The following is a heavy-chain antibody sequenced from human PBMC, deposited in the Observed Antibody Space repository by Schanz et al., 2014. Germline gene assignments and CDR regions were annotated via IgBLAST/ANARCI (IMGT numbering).Heavy chain of an antibody. CDR2: MNPNSGTT. CDR1: GYTLTNFD. CDR3: XXKGMPPIWSGYPYFFDF. D-gene: IGHD3-3*01. V-gene: IGHV1-8*01. Sequence: QVQLVQSGAEVKKPGASVKVSCKASGYTLTNFDINWVRQAPGQGLEWMGWMNPNSGTTGYAQKFQGRVTMTRNTSTSTXXXELRGLRSDDTAXXXXXXKGMPPIWSGYPYFFDFWGQGTLVTVSS. J-gene: IGHJ4*02.